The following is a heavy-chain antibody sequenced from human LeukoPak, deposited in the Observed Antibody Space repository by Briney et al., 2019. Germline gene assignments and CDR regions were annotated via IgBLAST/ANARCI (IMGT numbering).Heavy chain of an antibody. Sequence: TGGSLRLSCTASGFSFSTHGIHWVGQAPGMGLEYVSAINSNGATKYYADSVKGRFTISRDNYKNTVYLQMDSLRVDDMAVYYCARSYCTVNSCYQAFGYRGQGTLVSVSS. CDR1: GFSFSTHG. D-gene: IGHD2-8*02. CDR2: INSNGATK. J-gene: IGHJ4*02. CDR3: ARSYCTVNSCYQAFGY. V-gene: IGHV3-64*02.